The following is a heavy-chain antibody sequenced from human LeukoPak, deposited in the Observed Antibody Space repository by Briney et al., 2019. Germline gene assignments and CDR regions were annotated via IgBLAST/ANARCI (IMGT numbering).Heavy chain of an antibody. J-gene: IGHJ6*03. V-gene: IGHV4-34*01. CDR1: GGSFSGYY. Sequence: SETLSLTCAVYGGSFSGYYWSWIRQPPGKGLEWIGEINHSGSTNYNPSLKSRVTISVDKSKNQFSLKLSSVTAADTAVYYCARSFRGGIGVVPAAMYPQKGNYYYYYMDVWGKGTTVTVSS. CDR3: ARSFRGGIGVVPAAMYPQKGNYYYYYMDV. D-gene: IGHD2-2*01. CDR2: INHSGST.